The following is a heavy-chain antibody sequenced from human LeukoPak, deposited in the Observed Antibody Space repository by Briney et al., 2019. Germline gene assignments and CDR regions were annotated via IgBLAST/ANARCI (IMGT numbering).Heavy chain of an antibody. D-gene: IGHD5-18*01. Sequence: GGSLRLSCAASGFTISTYSMNWVRQAPGKGLEWVSSISSSSSYIYYADSVKGRFTISRDNAKNSLFLQMNSLRAEDTALYYCARDRSTNSYAEYFFDYWGQGTLVTVSS. V-gene: IGHV3-21*01. CDR1: GFTISTYS. CDR2: ISSSSSYI. CDR3: ARDRSTNSYAEYFFDY. J-gene: IGHJ4*02.